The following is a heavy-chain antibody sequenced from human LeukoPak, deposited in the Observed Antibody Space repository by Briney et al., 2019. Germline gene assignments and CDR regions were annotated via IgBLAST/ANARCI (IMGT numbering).Heavy chain of an antibody. V-gene: IGHV3-53*01. CDR1: GFTVSSNY. CDR3: ARGGSVQLERRDAFDI. J-gene: IGHJ3*02. Sequence: GGSLRLSCAASGFTVSSNYMSWVRQAPGKGLEWVSVIYSGGSTYYADSVKGRFTISRDNSKNTLYLQMNSLRAEDTAVYYCARGGSVQLERRDAFDIWGQGTMVTVSS. CDR2: IYSGGST. D-gene: IGHD1-1*01.